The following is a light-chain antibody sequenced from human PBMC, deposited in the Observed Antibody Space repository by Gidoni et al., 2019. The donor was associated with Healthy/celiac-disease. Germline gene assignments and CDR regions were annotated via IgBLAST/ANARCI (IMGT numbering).Light chain of an antibody. Sequence: DIVFTHSPATLSLSPGERATLSCRASQSVSSYLAWYQQKPGQAPRLLIYDASNRATGIPARFSGSGSGTDFTLTISSLEPEDFAVYYCQQRSNWPPTVTFGGGTKVEIK. CDR1: QSVSSY. CDR2: DAS. J-gene: IGKJ4*01. CDR3: QQRSNWPPTVT. V-gene: IGKV3-11*01.